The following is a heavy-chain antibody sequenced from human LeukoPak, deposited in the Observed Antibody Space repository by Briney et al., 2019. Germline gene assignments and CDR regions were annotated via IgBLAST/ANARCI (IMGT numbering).Heavy chain of an antibody. CDR2: ISSSSSYI. CDR1: GFTFSSYA. CDR3: ARGNQGIAAAGTPTDAFDI. Sequence: GGSLRLSCAASGFTFSSYAMHWVRQAPGKGLEWVSSISSSSSYIYYADSVKGRFTISRDNAKNSLYLQMNSLRAEDTAVYYCARGNQGIAAAGTPTDAFDIWGQGTMVTVSS. V-gene: IGHV3-21*01. J-gene: IGHJ3*02. D-gene: IGHD6-13*01.